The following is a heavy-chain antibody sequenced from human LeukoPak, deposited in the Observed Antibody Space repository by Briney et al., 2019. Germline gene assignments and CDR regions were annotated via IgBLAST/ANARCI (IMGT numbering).Heavy chain of an antibody. CDR3: AATTRTAMALDY. CDR1: GFTFSSYA. J-gene: IGHJ4*02. D-gene: IGHD5-18*01. V-gene: IGHV3-30*14. Sequence: GGSLRLSCAASGFTFSSYAMHWVRQAPGKGLEWVAVISYDGSNKYYADSVKGRFTISRDNSKNTLYLQMNSLRAEDTAVYYCAATTRTAMALDYWGQGTLVTVSS. CDR2: ISYDGSNK.